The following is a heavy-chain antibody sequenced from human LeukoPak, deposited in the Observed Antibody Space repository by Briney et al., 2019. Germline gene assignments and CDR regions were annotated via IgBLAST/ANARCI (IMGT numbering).Heavy chain of an antibody. CDR2: IKSKTDGGTT. J-gene: IGHJ4*02. CDR1: GFTSSNAW. V-gene: IGHV3-15*01. CDR3: TTQSFLRYFDWLLSTHQYYFDY. D-gene: IGHD3-9*01. Sequence: GGSLRLSCAASGFTSSNAWMSWVRQAPGKGLEWVGRIKSKTDGGTTDYAAPVKGRFTISRDDSKNTLYLQMNSLKTEDTAVYYCTTQSFLRYFDWLLSTHQYYFDYWGQGTLVTVSS.